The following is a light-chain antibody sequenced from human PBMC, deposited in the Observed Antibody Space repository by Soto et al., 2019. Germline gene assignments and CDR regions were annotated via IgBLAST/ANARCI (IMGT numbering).Light chain of an antibody. CDR3: HQRQSWPRT. V-gene: IGKV3-11*01. Sequence: EIVLTQSPATLSLSPGERATLSCRASQSVSSYLAWYQQKPGQAPRLLIYDASNRATGIPARFSASGSGTDFTLTISDVQPEDFALYYCHQRQSWPRTCGQGTRWMS. J-gene: IGKJ1*01. CDR2: DAS. CDR1: QSVSSY.